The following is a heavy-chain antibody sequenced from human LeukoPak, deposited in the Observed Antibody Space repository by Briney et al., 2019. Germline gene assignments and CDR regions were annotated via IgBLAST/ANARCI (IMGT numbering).Heavy chain of an antibody. D-gene: IGHD3-3*01. CDR2: ISSSSGYT. Sequence: YYWGWIRQPPGKGLEWVSYISSSSGYTNYADSVKGRFTISRDNAKTSLYLQMNSLRAEDTAVYYCARANLVRFANAFDIWGQGTMVTVSS. CDR1: YY. CDR3: ARANLVRFANAFDI. V-gene: IGHV3-11*06. J-gene: IGHJ3*02.